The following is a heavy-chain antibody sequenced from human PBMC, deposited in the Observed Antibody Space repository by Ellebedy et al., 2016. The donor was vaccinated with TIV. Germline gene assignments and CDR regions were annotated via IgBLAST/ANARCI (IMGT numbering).Heavy chain of an antibody. CDR2: INHSGST. CDR1: GGSFNGSY. CDR3: ARCSIWSGLDY. D-gene: IGHD3-3*01. V-gene: IGHV4-34*01. J-gene: IGHJ4*02. Sequence: MPSETLSLTCAVYGGSFNGSYCSWIRQPPGKGLEWIGEINHSGSTNYNPSLKSRVTISVDTSKNQFSLKLSSVTAADTAVYYCARCSIWSGLDYWGQGTLVTVSS.